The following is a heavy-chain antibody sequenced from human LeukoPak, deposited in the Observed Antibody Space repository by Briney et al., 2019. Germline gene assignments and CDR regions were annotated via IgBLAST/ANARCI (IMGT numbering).Heavy chain of an antibody. CDR2: IGYSGGDT. CDR1: GFTFGAYA. CDR3: AKDSATTVTSVDY. V-gene: IGHV3-23*01. D-gene: IGHD4-17*01. J-gene: IGHJ4*02. Sequence: GGSLRLSCAASGFTFGAYALSWVRQAPGKGLEWVSTIGYSGGDTYYADSVKGRFTTSRDNSKNTLYLQMNSLRAEDTAAYYCAKDSATTVTSVDYWGQGTLVTVSS.